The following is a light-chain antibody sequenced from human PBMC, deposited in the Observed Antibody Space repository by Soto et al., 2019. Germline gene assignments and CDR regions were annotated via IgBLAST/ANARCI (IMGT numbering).Light chain of an antibody. Sequence: EIMLTQSPGTLSLSPGDRATLSCRASQSVSGSYLAWYQQKPGQAPRLLIYDASSRATGIPDRFSGSGSGTDFTLTISRLEPEDFAVYYCQQYTNSPRTFGQGTKVDIK. CDR1: QSVSGSY. CDR2: DAS. CDR3: QQYTNSPRT. J-gene: IGKJ1*01. V-gene: IGKV3-20*01.